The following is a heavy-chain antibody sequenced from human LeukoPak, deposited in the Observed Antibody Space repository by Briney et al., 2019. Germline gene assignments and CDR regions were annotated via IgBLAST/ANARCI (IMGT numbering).Heavy chain of an antibody. CDR1: GFTFSSYA. Sequence: GGSLRLSCAASGFTFSSYAMSWVRQAPGKGLEWVSAISGSGGSTYYADSVKGQFTISRDNSKNTLYLQMNSLRAEDTAVYYCAKSRTGTRDSFDYWGQGTLVTVSS. CDR3: AKSRTGTRDSFDY. D-gene: IGHD1/OR15-1a*01. J-gene: IGHJ4*02. CDR2: ISGSGGST. V-gene: IGHV3-23*01.